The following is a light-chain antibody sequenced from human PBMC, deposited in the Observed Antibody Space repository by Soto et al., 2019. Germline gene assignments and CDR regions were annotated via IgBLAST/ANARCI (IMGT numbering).Light chain of an antibody. V-gene: IGKV2-30*01. CDR1: QSLVYSDGSTY. CDR3: MQGSHWPPT. Sequence: DVVMTQSPLSLPVTLGQPASISCRSSQSLVYSDGSTYVNWFQQRPGQSPRRLIYEVSNRDSGGPDGFSGSGSGTDFPMKIRGVEAEDVGIYYCMQGSHWPPTFGQGTRVEI. CDR2: EVS. J-gene: IGKJ1*01.